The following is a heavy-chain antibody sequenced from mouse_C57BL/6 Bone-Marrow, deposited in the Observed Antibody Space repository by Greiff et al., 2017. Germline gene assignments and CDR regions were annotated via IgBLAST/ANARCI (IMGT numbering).Heavy chain of an antibody. J-gene: IGHJ2*01. CDR3: AINYYGSSYDYFDY. CDR2: ISGGGGNT. Sequence: EVKLMASGGGLLKPGGSLKLSCAASGFTFRSYTMSWVRQTPETSLAWVATISGGGGNTYYPDSVKGRFTISRDNAKNTLYLQMSSLRSEDTALYYCAINYYGSSYDYFDYWGQGTTLTVSS. D-gene: IGHD1-1*01. V-gene: IGHV5-9*01. CDR1: GFTFRSYT.